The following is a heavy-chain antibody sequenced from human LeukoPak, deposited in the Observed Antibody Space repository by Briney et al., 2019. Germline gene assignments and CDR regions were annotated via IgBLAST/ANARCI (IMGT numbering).Heavy chain of an antibody. J-gene: IGHJ6*03. D-gene: IGHD3-10*01. Sequence: ASVKVSCRASGYTFTGYYMHWVRQAPGQGLEWMGWINPNSGGTNYAQKFQGRVTMTRDTSISTAYMELSRLRPDDTAVYYCARLSGAGFSYYYYMDVWGKGTTVTVSS. CDR2: INPNSGGT. CDR3: ARLSGAGFSYYYYMDV. V-gene: IGHV1-2*02. CDR1: GYTFTGYY.